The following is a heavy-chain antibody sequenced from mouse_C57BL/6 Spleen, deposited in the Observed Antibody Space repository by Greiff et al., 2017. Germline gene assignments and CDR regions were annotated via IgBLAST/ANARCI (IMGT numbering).Heavy chain of an antibody. CDR3: ARGGNYWYYAMDY. J-gene: IGHJ4*01. CDR1: GYSITSGYY. D-gene: IGHD2-1*01. Sequence: VQLKESGPGLVKPSQSLSLTCSVTGYSITSGYYWNWIRQFPGNKLEWMGYISYDGSNNYNPSLKNRISITRDTSKNQFFLKLNSVTTEDTATYYCARGGNYWYYAMDYWGQGTSVTVSS. CDR2: ISYDGSN. V-gene: IGHV3-6*01.